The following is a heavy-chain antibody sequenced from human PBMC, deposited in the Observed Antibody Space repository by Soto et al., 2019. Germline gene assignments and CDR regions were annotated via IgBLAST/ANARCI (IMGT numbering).Heavy chain of an antibody. Sequence: RASVKVSCKASGYTFTTYYMHWVRQAPGQGLEWMGIISPDGGRTSYAQKFQGRVTMTRDTSISTAYMELSRLRSDDTAVYYCARDRGGSLLYFDYWGQGTLVTVSS. CDR2: ISPDGGRT. D-gene: IGHD2-15*01. CDR1: GYTFTTYY. CDR3: ARDRGGSLLYFDY. J-gene: IGHJ4*02. V-gene: IGHV1-46*01.